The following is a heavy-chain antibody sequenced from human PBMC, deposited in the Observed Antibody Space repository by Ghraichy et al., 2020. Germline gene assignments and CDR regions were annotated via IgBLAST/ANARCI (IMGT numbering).Heavy chain of an antibody. D-gene: IGHD6-13*01. CDR3: ARGGSFIYPPGDDGFDL. Sequence: SETLSLTCTFSGGSIMDCHYYWGWVRQPPGKGLEWIGGFCCGGTNFYIPSLKSRVTTSLDASKNQFSLRLTSVTAADTAMYYCARGGSFIYPPGDDGFDLWGQGTMVTVSS. CDR2: FCCGGTN. J-gene: IGHJ3*01. V-gene: IGHV4-39*07. CDR1: GGSIMDCHYY.